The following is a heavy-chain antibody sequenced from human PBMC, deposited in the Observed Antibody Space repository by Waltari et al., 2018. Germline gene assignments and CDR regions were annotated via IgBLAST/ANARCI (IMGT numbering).Heavy chain of an antibody. CDR2: INPNSGGT. CDR3: ARVYYYDSSGYRPGYDY. CDR1: GYTFPGYY. D-gene: IGHD3-22*01. V-gene: IGHV1-2*02. J-gene: IGHJ4*02. Sequence: QVQLVQSGAEVKKPGASVKVSCKASGYTFPGYYMHWVRHAPGQGLEWMGWINPNSGGTNYAQKFQGRATMTRDTSISTAYMELSRLRSDDTAVYYCARVYYYDSSGYRPGYDYWGQGTLVTVSS.